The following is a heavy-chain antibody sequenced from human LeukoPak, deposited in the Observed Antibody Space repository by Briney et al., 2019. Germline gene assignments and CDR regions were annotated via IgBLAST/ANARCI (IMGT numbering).Heavy chain of an antibody. V-gene: IGHV3-15*01. Sequence: GGSLRLSCAASGFTFSNAWMSWVRQAPGKGLEWVGRIKSKTDGGTTDYAAPVKGRFTISRDDSKNTLYLQMNSLKTEDTAVYYCTTEPLVVVVAAHYYYYGMDVWGKGITVTVSS. J-gene: IGHJ6*04. CDR2: IKSKTDGGTT. CDR3: TTEPLVVVVAAHYYYYGMDV. CDR1: GFTFSNAW. D-gene: IGHD2-15*01.